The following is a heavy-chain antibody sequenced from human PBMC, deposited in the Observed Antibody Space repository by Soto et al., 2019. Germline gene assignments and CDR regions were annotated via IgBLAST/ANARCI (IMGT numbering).Heavy chain of an antibody. CDR1: GGSFSGYY. D-gene: IGHD3-10*01. V-gene: IGHV4-34*01. J-gene: IGHJ6*02. CDR2: INHSGST. Sequence: SETLSLTCAVYGGSFSGYYWSWIRQPPGKGLEWIGEINHSGSTNYNPSLKSRVTISVDTSKNQFSLKLSSVTAADTAVYYCARYAMVRGVIRIYYYYGMDVWGQGTTVTVSS. CDR3: ARYAMVRGVIRIYYYYGMDV.